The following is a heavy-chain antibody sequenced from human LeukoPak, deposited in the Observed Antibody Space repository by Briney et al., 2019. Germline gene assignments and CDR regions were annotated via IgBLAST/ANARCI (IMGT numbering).Heavy chain of an antibody. Sequence: SVKVSCKASGGTFSSYAISWVRQAPGQGLEWMGRIIPILGIANYAQKFQGRVTITADKSTSTAYMELSSLRSEDTAVYYCARDGRYTTGVTRPFDYWGQGTLVTVSS. J-gene: IGHJ4*02. V-gene: IGHV1-69*04. CDR2: IIPILGIA. CDR1: GGTFSSYA. CDR3: ARDGRYTTGVTRPFDY. D-gene: IGHD4-23*01.